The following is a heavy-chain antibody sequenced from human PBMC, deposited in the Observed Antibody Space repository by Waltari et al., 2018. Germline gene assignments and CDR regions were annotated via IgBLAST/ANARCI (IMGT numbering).Heavy chain of an antibody. V-gene: IGHV1-69*13. CDR2: IIPILGTA. CDR3: ARAELNCSSTSCYWFDP. CDR1: GGTFSSYA. D-gene: IGHD2-2*01. Sequence: QVQLVQSGAEVKKPGSSVKVSCKASGGTFSSYAISWVRQAPGQGLEWMGGIIPILGTANYAQKFQGRVTITADESTSTAYMELSSLRSEDTAVYYCARAELNCSSTSCYWFDPWGQGTLVTVSS. J-gene: IGHJ5*02.